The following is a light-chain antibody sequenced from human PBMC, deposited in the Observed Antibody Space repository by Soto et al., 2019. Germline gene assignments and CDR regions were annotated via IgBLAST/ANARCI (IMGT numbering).Light chain of an antibody. CDR2: AAS. V-gene: IGKV1-27*01. Sequence: DIQMTQSPSSLSASVGYIVTITCRASQEISNYLAWYQQKPGKVPKLLIYAASTLQSGVPSRFSGSGSGTDFTLNISCLQSEDVATYYCQKYKSAPYTFGPGTKVDIK. CDR3: QKYKSAPYT. CDR1: QEISNY. J-gene: IGKJ3*01.